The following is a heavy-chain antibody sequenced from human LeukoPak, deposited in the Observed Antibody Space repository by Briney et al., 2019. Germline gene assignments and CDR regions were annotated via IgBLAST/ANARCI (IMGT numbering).Heavy chain of an antibody. CDR1: GFTFSSYG. CDR2: IWYDGSNK. CDR3: AKLVLGLLTGWFDP. V-gene: IGHV3-33*06. D-gene: IGHD1-26*01. Sequence: PGGSLRLSCAASGFTFSSYGMHWVRQAPGKGLEWVAVIWYDGSNKYYADSVKGRFTISRDNSKNTLYLQMNSLRAEDTAVYYCAKLVLGLLTGWFDPWGQGTLVTVSS. J-gene: IGHJ5*02.